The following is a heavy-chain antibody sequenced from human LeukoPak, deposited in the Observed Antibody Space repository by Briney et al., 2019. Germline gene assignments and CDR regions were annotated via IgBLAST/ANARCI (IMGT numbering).Heavy chain of an antibody. CDR1: GFIFISYA. CDR2: ISGSGGST. J-gene: IGHJ4*01. D-gene: IGHD4-17*01. V-gene: IGHV3-23*01. CDR3: TKDRLGDYYFDD. Sequence: GGSLRLSCAASGFIFISYAMSWVRQAPGKGLEWVSAISGSGGSTYYADSVKGRFTISRDNYKNTLYLQMNRLRAEDTAVYYCTKDRLGDYYFDDWGQGTLVTVSS.